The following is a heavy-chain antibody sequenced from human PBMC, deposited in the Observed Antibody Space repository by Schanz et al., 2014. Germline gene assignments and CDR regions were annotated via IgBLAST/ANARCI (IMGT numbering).Heavy chain of an antibody. V-gene: IGHV4-34*01. CDR1: GGSFSGYY. CDR3: ARGEWSTSQFDY. Sequence: QVQLQQWGAGLLKPSETLSLTCAVYGGSFSGYYWTWIRQPPGKGLEWIGEIHHSGSTNYNPSLKSGVTKPMDTPKNHFPLKRSSVTAADTAVYYCARGEWSTSQFDYWGHGTLVTVSS. D-gene: IGHD2-2*01. J-gene: IGHJ4*01. CDR2: IHHSGST.